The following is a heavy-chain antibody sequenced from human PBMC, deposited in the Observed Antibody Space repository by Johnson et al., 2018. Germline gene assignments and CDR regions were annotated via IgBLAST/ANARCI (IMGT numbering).Heavy chain of an antibody. V-gene: IGHV3-7*01. J-gene: IGHJ6*02. CDR3: VGRGFMDV. D-gene: IGHD2-15*01. CDR2: IKQDGSAK. CDR1: GFTFSNYW. Sequence: EVQLVESGGGLIQPGGSLRLSCAASGFTFSNYWMGWVRQAPGKGLEWVANIKQDGSAKYYVESVKGRFTISRDNAKNSLFLQMSSLSAEDTAVYHCVGRGFMDVWGQGTTVTVSS.